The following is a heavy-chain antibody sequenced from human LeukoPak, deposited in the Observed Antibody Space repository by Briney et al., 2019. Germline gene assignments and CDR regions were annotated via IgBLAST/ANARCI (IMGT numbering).Heavy chain of an antibody. CDR1: GFTFSGLG. J-gene: IGHJ4*02. V-gene: IGHV3-33*01. Sequence: GGSLRLSCAASGFTFSGLGMHWVRQAPGKGLQWVAFISHGGSDKYYVDSVKGRFTISRDNSKSTLSLQMKSLRVEDTAVYYCVRGWLCEYWGQGTPVTVSS. CDR3: VRGWLCEY. CDR2: ISHGGSDK. D-gene: IGHD5-12*01.